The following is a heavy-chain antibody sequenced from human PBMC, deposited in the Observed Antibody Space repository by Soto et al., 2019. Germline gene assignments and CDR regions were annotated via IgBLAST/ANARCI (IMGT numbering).Heavy chain of an antibody. CDR2: ISYDGSNK. D-gene: IGHD1-26*01. V-gene: IGHV3-30*18. J-gene: IGHJ6*02. Sequence: GGSLRLSCAASGFTFSSYGMHWVRQAPGKGLEWGAVISYDGSNKYYADSVKGRFTISRDNSKNTLYVQMNSLRAEDTAVYYCAKPPPRPYRGYYYYYGMDVWGQGTTVTVSS. CDR3: AKPPPRPYRGYYYYYGMDV. CDR1: GFTFSSYG.